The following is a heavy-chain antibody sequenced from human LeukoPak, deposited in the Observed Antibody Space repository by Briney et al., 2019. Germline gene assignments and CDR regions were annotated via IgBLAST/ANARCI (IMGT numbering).Heavy chain of an antibody. Sequence: ASVKVSCKTSAYTFSNYGFNWVLQAPGQGLEWMGWISAYNGNTKYAQRFQGRITMTTDTSTSTAYMELRSLTSDDTAVYYCARDLDGSGSYYTDYWGQGTLVTVSS. CDR2: ISAYNGNT. V-gene: IGHV1-18*01. CDR3: ARDLDGSGSYYTDY. CDR1: AYTFSNYG. J-gene: IGHJ4*02. D-gene: IGHD3-10*01.